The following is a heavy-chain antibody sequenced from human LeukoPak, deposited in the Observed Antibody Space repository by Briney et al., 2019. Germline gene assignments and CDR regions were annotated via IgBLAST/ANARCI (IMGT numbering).Heavy chain of an antibody. D-gene: IGHD6-13*01. J-gene: IGHJ5*02. V-gene: IGHV3-21*01. CDR2: ISSSSSYI. Sequence: GSLRLSCAASGFTFSSYSMNWVRQAPGKGLEWVSSISSSSSYIYYADSVKGRFTISRDNAKNSLYLQMNSLRAEDTAVYYCARGTNSRIAAFDPWGQGTLVTVSS. CDR1: GFTFSSYS. CDR3: ARGTNSRIAAFDP.